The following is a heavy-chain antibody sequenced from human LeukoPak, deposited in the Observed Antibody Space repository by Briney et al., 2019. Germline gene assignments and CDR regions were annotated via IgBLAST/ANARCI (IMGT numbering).Heavy chain of an antibody. V-gene: IGHV4-34*01. J-gene: IGHJ6*04. CDR3: ARGYSSSWYYYGMDV. Sequence: TSETRSLTCAVYGGSFSGYYWSWIRQPPGKGLEWIGEINHSGSTNYNPSLKSRVTISVDTSKNQFSLKLSSVTAADTAVYYCARGYSSSWYYYGMDVWGKGTTVTVSS. CDR2: INHSGST. D-gene: IGHD6-13*01. CDR1: GGSFSGYY.